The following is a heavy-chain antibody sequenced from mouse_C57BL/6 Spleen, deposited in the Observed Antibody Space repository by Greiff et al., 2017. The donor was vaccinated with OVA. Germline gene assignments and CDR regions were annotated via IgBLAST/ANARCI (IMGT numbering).Heavy chain of an antibody. Sequence: QVQLKQPGAELVKPGASVKMSCKASGYTFTSYWITWVKQRPGQGLEWIGDIYPGSGSTNYNEKFKSKATLTVDTSSSTAYMQLSSLTSEDSAVYYCARGYDGYPFYAMDYWGQGTSVTVSS. J-gene: IGHJ4*01. CDR1: GYTFTSYW. CDR3: ARGYDGYPFYAMDY. D-gene: IGHD2-3*01. V-gene: IGHV1-55*01. CDR2: IYPGSGST.